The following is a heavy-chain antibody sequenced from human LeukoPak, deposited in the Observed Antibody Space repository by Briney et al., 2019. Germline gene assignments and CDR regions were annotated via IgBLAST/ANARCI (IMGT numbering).Heavy chain of an antibody. CDR1: GGSISSYY. CDR3: ARDTYYYDSSGYYTFMNWFDL. D-gene: IGHD3-22*01. J-gene: IGHJ5*02. V-gene: IGHV4-4*07. Sequence: SETLSLTCTVSGGSISSYYWSWIRQPAGKGLEWIGRIYTSGSTNYNPSLKGRVTMSVDTSQNQVSLKLSFVAAAHTAVYYCARDTYYYDSSGYYTFMNWFDLWGQGTLVTVPS. CDR2: IYTSGST.